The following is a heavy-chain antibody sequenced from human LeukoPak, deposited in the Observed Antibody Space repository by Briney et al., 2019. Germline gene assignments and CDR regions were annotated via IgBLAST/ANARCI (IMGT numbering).Heavy chain of an antibody. CDR2: ISGSGGST. V-gene: IGHV3-23*01. CDR1: GFTFSSYA. Sequence: QAGGSLRLSCAASGFTFSSYAMSWVRQAPGKGLEWVSAISGSGGSTYCADSVKGRFTISRYNSKNTLYLQMNSLRAEDTAVYYCAKAPSSWYGGAFDIWGQGTMVTVSS. CDR3: AKAPSSWYGGAFDI. D-gene: IGHD6-13*01. J-gene: IGHJ3*02.